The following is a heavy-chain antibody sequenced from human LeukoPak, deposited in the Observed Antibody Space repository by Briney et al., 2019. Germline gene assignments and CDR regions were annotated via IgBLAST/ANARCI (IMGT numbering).Heavy chain of an antibody. CDR3: ARVLIHYGYVWGSYPF. J-gene: IGHJ4*02. CDR1: GYTFTGYT. Sequence: VASVKVSCKASGYTFTGYTMHWVRQAPGQRLEWMGRMIPILGIANYAQKFQGRVTITADKSTSTAYMELSSLRSEDTAVYYCARVLIHYGYVWGSYPFWGQGTLVTVSS. V-gene: IGHV1-69*02. CDR2: MIPILGIA. D-gene: IGHD3-16*01.